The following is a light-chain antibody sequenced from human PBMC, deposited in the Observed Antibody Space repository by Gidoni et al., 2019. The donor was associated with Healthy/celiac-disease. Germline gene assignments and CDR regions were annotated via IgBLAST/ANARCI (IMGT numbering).Light chain of an antibody. Sequence: DIVLTQSPGTLSLSPGERAPLSCRASQRVSSSYLAWYQQKPGQAPRLLIYCASSRATGIPDRFSGMGSGTTFTLTISRLEPEDFAVYYCQQYGSSPRTFGQGTKVEIK. J-gene: IGKJ1*01. V-gene: IGKV3-20*01. CDR2: CAS. CDR3: QQYGSSPRT. CDR1: QRVSSSY.